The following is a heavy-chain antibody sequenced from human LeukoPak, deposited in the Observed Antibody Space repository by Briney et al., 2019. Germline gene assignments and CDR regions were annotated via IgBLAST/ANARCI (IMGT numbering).Heavy chain of an antibody. Sequence: GGSLRLSCAASGSTFSSYWMSWVRQAPGKGLEWVANIKQDGSEKYYVDSVKGRFTISRDNAKNSLYLQMNSLRAEDTAVYYCASLGDFWSGYYSSYWGQGTLVTVSS. J-gene: IGHJ4*02. CDR3: ASLGDFWSGYYSSY. CDR2: IKQDGSEK. CDR1: GSTFSSYW. D-gene: IGHD3-3*01. V-gene: IGHV3-7*01.